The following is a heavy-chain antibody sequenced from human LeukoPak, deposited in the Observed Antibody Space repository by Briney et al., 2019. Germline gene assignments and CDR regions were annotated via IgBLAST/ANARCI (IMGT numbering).Heavy chain of an antibody. D-gene: IGHD3-10*01. V-gene: IGHV4-4*07. CDR1: GGSISSYY. CDR2: IYSSGTI. J-gene: IGHJ5*02. CDR3: TRDSGTTGEVKFDP. Sequence: SETLSLTCSVSGGSISSYYWSWIRQPAGKGLEWIRRIYSSGTITYNPSLQSRVTMSVDTSENEFSLKMSSVTAADTAVYYCTRDSGTTGEVKFDPWGQGTLVAVSS.